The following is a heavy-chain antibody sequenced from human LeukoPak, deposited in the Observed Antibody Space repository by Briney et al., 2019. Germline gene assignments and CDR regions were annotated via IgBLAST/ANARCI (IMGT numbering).Heavy chain of an antibody. CDR1: GYTFTSYD. J-gene: IGHJ5*02. D-gene: IGHD3-3*01. Sequence: GASVKVSCKASGYTFTSYDINWVRQAPGQGLEWMGWINPNSGGTNYAQKFQGRVTMTRDTSISTAYMELSRLRSDDTAVYYCARDSTYYDFWSGYYSRYSWFDPWGQGTLVTVSS. CDR2: INPNSGGT. V-gene: IGHV1-2*02. CDR3: ARDSTYYDFWSGYYSRYSWFDP.